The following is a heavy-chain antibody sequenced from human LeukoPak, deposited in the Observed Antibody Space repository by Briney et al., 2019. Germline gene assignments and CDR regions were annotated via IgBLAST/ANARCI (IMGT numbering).Heavy chain of an antibody. CDR1: GFTFNDYY. V-gene: IGHV3-11*01. CDR2: INIGGTNT. Sequence: GGSLRLSCAASGFTFNDYYMSWIRQAPGKGLEWLSYINIGGTNTQYADSVKGRFTISRDNAKKSLYLEMNNLRAEDTAVYYCATDGAGFDTWGQGVLVTVSS. J-gene: IGHJ5*02. CDR3: ATDGAGFDT.